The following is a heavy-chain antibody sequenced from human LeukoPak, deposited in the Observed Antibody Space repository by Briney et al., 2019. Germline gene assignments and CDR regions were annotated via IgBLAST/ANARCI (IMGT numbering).Heavy chain of an antibody. CDR2: INHSGST. CDR3: ARGRRTVTTSHVPSYYYYYYGMDV. Sequence: SETLSLTCAVYGGSFSGYYWSWIRQPPGKGLEWIGEINHSGSTNYNPSLKSRVTISVDTSKNQFSLKLSSVTAADTAVYYCARGRRTVTTSHVPSYYYYYYGMDVWGQGTTVTVSS. V-gene: IGHV4-34*01. D-gene: IGHD4-17*01. J-gene: IGHJ6*02. CDR1: GGSFSGYY.